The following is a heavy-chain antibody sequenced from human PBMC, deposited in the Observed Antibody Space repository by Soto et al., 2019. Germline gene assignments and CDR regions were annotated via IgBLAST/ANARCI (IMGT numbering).Heavy chain of an antibody. J-gene: IGHJ5*02. CDR2: IWYDGTTK. Sequence: QVQLVESGGGVVQPGRSLRLSCEVSGFSLSGYGMHWVRQAPGKGLEWVAVIWYDGTTKNYADSVKGRFTISRDSSKNTVYLQMDSLKVEYTAVYYCARDVDRTSHLNWFDPWGQGVMVTVSS. D-gene: IGHD5-12*01. CDR3: ARDVDRTSHLNWFDP. V-gene: IGHV3-33*01. CDR1: GFSLSGYG.